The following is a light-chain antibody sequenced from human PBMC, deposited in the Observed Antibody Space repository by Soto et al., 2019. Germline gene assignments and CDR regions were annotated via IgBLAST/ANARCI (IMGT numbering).Light chain of an antibody. CDR2: GAS. CDR3: QQYGSSPPT. Sequence: EIVLTQSPGTLSLSPGERATLSCRASQSVSSNYLVWYQQKAGQTPRLLIYGASSRATGIPDRFSGSGSGTDFTLTIRRLEPEDFAVYYCQQYGSSPPTFGQGTKVEIK. J-gene: IGKJ1*01. V-gene: IGKV3-20*01. CDR1: QSVSSNY.